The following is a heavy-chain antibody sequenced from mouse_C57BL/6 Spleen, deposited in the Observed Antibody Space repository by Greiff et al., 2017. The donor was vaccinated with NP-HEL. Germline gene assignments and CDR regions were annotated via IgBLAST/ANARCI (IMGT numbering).Heavy chain of an antibody. V-gene: IGHV1-82*01. CDR3: ARSRGSIYYFDY. Sequence: LQQSGPELVKPGASVKISCKASGYAFSSSWMNWVKQRPGKGLEWIGRIYPGDGDTNYNGKFKGKATLTADKSSSTAYMQLSSLTSEDSAVYFCARSRGSIYYFDYWGQGTTLTVSS. J-gene: IGHJ2*01. CDR2: IYPGDGDT. CDR1: GYAFSSSW. D-gene: IGHD1-1*01.